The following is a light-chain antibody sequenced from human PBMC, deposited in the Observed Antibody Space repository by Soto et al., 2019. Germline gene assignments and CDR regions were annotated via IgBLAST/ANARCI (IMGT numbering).Light chain of an antibody. Sequence: QPVLTQSPSASASLGASVKLTCTLSSGHSSYAIAWHQQQPEKGPRYLMKLNSDGSHSKGDGIPDRFSGSSSGAERYLTITCLQSEDEADYYCQTWGTGIHYVFGTGTKQTVL. CDR1: SGHSSYA. CDR3: QTWGTGIHYV. CDR2: LNSDGSH. V-gene: IGLV4-69*01. J-gene: IGLJ1*01.